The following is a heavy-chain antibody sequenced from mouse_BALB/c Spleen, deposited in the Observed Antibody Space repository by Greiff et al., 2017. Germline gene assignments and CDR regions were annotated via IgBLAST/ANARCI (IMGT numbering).Heavy chain of an antibody. CDR1: GYTFSSYW. CDR2: ILPGSGST. V-gene: IGHV1-9*01. J-gene: IGHJ1*01. Sequence: QVQLQQSGAELMKPGASVKISCKATGYTFSSYWIGWVKQRPGHGLEWIGEILPGSGSTNYNEKFKGKASFTADTSSNTAYMQLSSLTSEDSAVYYCARRGLGPWYFDVWGAGTTVTVSS. CDR3: ARRGLGPWYFDV. D-gene: IGHD4-1*01.